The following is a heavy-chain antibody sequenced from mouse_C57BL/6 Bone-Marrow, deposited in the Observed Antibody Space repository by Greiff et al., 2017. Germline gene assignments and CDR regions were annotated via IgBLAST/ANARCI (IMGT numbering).Heavy chain of an antibody. J-gene: IGHJ4*01. Sequence: QVQLQQSGAELVRPGTSVKMSCKASGYTFTNYWIEWVKQRPGHGLEWIGEILPGSGSTNYNEKFKGKATFTADTSSNTAYMQLSSLTTEDSAIYYCARFFPPYYGSFYYYAMDYWGQGTSVTVSS. CDR2: ILPGSGST. CDR1: GYTFTNYW. D-gene: IGHD1-1*01. V-gene: IGHV1-9*01. CDR3: ARFFPPYYGSFYYYAMDY.